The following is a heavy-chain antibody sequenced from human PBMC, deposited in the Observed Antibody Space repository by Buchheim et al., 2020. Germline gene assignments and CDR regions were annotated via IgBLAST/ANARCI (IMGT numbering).Heavy chain of an antibody. CDR2: INPSGST. D-gene: IGHD5-12*01. J-gene: IGHJ6*02. CDR1: GGSFSGYY. V-gene: IGHV4-34*01. CDR3: ASQPLRSYYYGMDV. Sequence: QVQLQQWGAGLLKPSETLSLTCAVYGGSFSGYYWSWIRQPPGKGLEWIGEINPSGSTNYNPSLKSRVTITVDTSKNQFSLKLSSVTAADTAVYYCASQPLRSYYYGMDVWGQGTT.